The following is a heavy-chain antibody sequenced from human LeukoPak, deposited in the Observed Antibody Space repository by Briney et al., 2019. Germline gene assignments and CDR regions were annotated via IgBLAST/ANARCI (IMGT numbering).Heavy chain of an antibody. D-gene: IGHD2-15*01. V-gene: IGHV3-23*01. J-gene: IGHJ4*02. CDR2: ISATGGST. Sequence: GGSLRLSCAASGFTFNIYAMSWVRQGPGKGLEWVSFISATGGSTYYADSVKGRFTISRDNSKNTLYLQMNSLRAEDTAVYYCARGGGGSCYSQWGQGTLVTVSS. CDR1: GFTFNIYA. CDR3: ARGGGGSCYSQ.